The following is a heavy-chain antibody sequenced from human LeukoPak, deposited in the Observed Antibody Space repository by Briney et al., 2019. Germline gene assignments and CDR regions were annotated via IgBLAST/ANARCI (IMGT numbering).Heavy chain of an antibody. D-gene: IGHD1-26*01. CDR3: ARDSGSRGDDYYYYGMDV. Sequence: PGGSLRLSCAASGFTFNKYGMSWVRQAPGEGLEWVSAISEGGYSTYYADSVKGRFTISRDNSKTTLYLQMNSLRAEDTAVYYCARDSGSRGDDYYYYGMDVWGQGTTVTVSS. CDR1: GFTFNKYG. J-gene: IGHJ6*02. V-gene: IGHV3-23*01. CDR2: ISEGGYST.